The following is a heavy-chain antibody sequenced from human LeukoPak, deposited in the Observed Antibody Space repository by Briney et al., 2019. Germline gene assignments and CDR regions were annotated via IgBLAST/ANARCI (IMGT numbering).Heavy chain of an antibody. CDR1: GDSASSNSAA. CDR2: TYYRSKWYY. Sequence: SQTLSLTCAISGDSASSNSAAWSWIRQSPSRGLEWLGRTYYRSKWYYDYAVSVQSRITINPDTSKNQFSLHLTSVTPEDTAVYYCARGSYNSKWNWGQGTLVTVSS. D-gene: IGHD6-13*01. CDR3: ARGSYNSKWN. V-gene: IGHV6-1*01. J-gene: IGHJ4*02.